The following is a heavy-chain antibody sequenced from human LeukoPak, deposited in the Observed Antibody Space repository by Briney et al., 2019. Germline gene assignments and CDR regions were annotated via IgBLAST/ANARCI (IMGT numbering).Heavy chain of an antibody. D-gene: IGHD3-22*01. Sequence: SQTLSLTCTVSGGSINSGGYYWSWIRQPPGKGLEWIGYIYHSGSTYYNPSLKSRVTISVDRSKNQFSLKLSSVTAADTAVYYCARGVDYYDSSGYYWEPYFDYWGQGTLVTVSS. V-gene: IGHV4-30-2*01. CDR1: GGSINSGGYY. J-gene: IGHJ4*02. CDR3: ARGVDYYDSSGYYWEPYFDY. CDR2: IYHSGST.